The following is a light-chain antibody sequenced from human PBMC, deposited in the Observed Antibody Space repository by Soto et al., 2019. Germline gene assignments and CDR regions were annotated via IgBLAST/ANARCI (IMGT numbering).Light chain of an antibody. J-gene: IGKJ1*01. CDR1: QSISRW. Sequence: DIQMTQSPSTLSASVGDRVTITCGASQSISRWLAWYQQKPGKVPKLLIYDASNLGSGVPSRFRGSGYGTDLTITISGMRTDDFKTYYCQQYTSYSRAFGHGTKVDI. CDR2: DAS. CDR3: QQYTSYSRA. V-gene: IGKV1-5*01.